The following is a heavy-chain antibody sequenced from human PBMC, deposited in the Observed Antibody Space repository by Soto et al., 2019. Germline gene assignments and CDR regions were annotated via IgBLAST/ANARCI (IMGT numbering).Heavy chain of an antibody. CDR3: AREGSSWYETADAFDI. V-gene: IGHV3-30-3*01. CDR1: GFTFSSYA. Sequence: QVQLVESGGGVVQPGRSLRLSCAASGFTFSSYAMHWVRQAPGKGLEWVAVISYDGSNKYYADSVKGRFTISRDNSKNTLYLQMNSLRAEDTAVYYCAREGSSWYETADAFDIWGQGTMVTVSS. J-gene: IGHJ3*02. CDR2: ISYDGSNK. D-gene: IGHD6-13*01.